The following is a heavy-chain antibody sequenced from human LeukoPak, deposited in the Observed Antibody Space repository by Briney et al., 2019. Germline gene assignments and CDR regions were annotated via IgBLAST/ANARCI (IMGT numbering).Heavy chain of an antibody. Sequence: SVKVSFKASGGTFSSYAISWVRQAPGQGLEWMGGIIPIFGTANYAQKFQGRVTITADESTSTAYMELSSLRSEDTAVYYCARVVSYYYYYMDVWGKGTTVTVSS. CDR3: ARVVSYYYYYMDV. J-gene: IGHJ6*03. CDR1: GGTFSSYA. V-gene: IGHV1-69*13. D-gene: IGHD2-2*01. CDR2: IIPIFGTA.